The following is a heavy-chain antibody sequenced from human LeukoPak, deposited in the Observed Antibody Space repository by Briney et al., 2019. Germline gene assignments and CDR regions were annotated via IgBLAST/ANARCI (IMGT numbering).Heavy chain of an antibody. D-gene: IGHD6-6*01. CDR2: IWYDGSNK. V-gene: IGHV3-33*07. CDR1: GFTFSSYG. CDR3: ASGSRSPVSFDI. J-gene: IGHJ3*02. Sequence: GRSLRLFCAASGFTFSSYGMYWVRQAPGKGLEWVAVIWYDGSNKYYGDSVKGRFTISRDNSKNTLYLQMNSLRAEDTAVYYCASGSRSPVSFDIWGQGTMVTVSS.